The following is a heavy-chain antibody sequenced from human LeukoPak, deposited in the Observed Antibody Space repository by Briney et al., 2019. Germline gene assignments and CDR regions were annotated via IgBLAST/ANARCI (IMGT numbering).Heavy chain of an antibody. J-gene: IGHJ4*02. V-gene: IGHV3-23*01. CDR1: GFTFGNYA. Sequence: GGSLRLSCAASGFTFGNYAMSWVRQAPGEGPEWVSGIDRGGGTYYADSVKGRFTISRDNSKNTLYLQMNSLRAEDTAVYSCARDKTRGLGYSYSKSGNYFDYWGQGTLVTVSS. CDR3: ARDKTRGLGYSYSKSGNYFDY. D-gene: IGHD5-18*01. CDR2: IDRGGGT.